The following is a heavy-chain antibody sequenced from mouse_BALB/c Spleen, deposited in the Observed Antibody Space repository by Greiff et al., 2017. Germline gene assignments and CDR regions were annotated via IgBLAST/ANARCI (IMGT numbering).Heavy chain of an antibody. CDR2: ISSGGSYT. CDR3: ARVYYGPMDY. D-gene: IGHD2-1*01. Sequence: EVQGVESGGGLVKPGGSLKLSCAASGFTFSSYAMSWVRQSPEKRLEWVAEISSGGSYTYYPDTVTGRFTISRDNAKNTLYLEMSSLRSEDTAMYYCARVYYGPMDYWGQGTSVTVSS. J-gene: IGHJ4*01. V-gene: IGHV5-9-4*01. CDR1: GFTFSSYA.